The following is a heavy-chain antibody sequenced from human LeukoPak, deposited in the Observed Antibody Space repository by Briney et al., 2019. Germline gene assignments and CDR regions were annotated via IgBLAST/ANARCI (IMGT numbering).Heavy chain of an antibody. CDR2: IYYSGST. Sequence: SETLSLTCTVSGGSISSSSYYWGWVRQPPGKGLEWIGSIYYSGSTYYNPSLKSRVTISVDTSKNQFSLKLSSVTAADTAVYYCARLGVRGGPGYMDVWGKGTTVTVSS. J-gene: IGHJ6*03. D-gene: IGHD3-10*01. CDR1: GGSISSSSYY. V-gene: IGHV4-39*01. CDR3: ARLGVRGGPGYMDV.